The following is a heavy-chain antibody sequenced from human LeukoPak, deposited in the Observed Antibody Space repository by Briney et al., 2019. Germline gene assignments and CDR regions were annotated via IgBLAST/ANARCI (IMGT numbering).Heavy chain of an antibody. CDR2: ISWNRGYI. V-gene: IGHV3-9*01. Sequence: PWGSLRLSCAASGFTFDDYAMHWVRQAPGKGLEWVSSISWNRGYIGYAESVKGRFTISRDNAKNSLYLQMNSLRVEDSALYYCAKDFRSGSQGFDSWGQGTLVSVSS. J-gene: IGHJ4*02. CDR1: GFTFDDYA. CDR3: AKDFRSGSQGFDS. D-gene: IGHD1-26*01.